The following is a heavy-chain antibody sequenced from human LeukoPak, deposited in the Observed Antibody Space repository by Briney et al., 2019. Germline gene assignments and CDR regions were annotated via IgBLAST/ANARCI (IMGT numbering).Heavy chain of an antibody. D-gene: IGHD1-7*01. V-gene: IGHV4-34*01. J-gene: IGHJ4*02. CDR2: INHSGST. CDR3: ARVPTPQGGQQGTEVDYFDS. CDR1: GGSFSGYY. Sequence: SETLSLTCAVYGGSFSGYYWSWIRQPPGKGLEWIGEINHSGSTNYDPSIKSRVTMSVDTSKTQFSVKLTSVTAAGTAVAYCARVPTPQGGQQGTEVDYFDSWGQGTLVTVSS.